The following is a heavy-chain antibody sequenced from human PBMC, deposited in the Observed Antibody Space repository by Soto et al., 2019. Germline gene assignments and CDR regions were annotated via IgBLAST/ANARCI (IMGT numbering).Heavy chain of an antibody. CDR1: GFSFSSYT. CDR3: ARGNWFGELFDS. CDR2: ISGSNSYI. Sequence: PGGSLRLSCTASGFSFSSYTMNWVRQAPGKGLEWVSCISGSNSYIYYADSAKGRFTISRDNAKSSVYLQMNSLRAEDTGVFYCARGNWFGELFDSRGQGTLVTVSS. J-gene: IGHJ5*01. V-gene: IGHV3-21*01. D-gene: IGHD3-10*01.